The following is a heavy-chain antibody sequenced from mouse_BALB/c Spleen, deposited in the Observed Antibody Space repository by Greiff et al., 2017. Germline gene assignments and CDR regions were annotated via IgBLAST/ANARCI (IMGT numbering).Heavy chain of an antibody. CDR2: IDPENGDT. D-gene: IGHD2-2*01. J-gene: IGHJ2*01. V-gene: IGHV14-4*02. CDR1: GFNIKDYY. Sequence: EVKLMESGAELVRSGASVKLSCTASGFNIKDYYMHWVKQRPEQGLEWIGWIDPENGDTEYAPKFQGKATMTADTSSNTAYLQLSSLTSEDTAVYYCRIYYGYDEGDYWGQGTTLTVSS. CDR3: RIYYGYDEGDY.